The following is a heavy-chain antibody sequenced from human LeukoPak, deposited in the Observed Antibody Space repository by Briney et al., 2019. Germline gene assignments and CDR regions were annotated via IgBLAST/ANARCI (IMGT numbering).Heavy chain of an antibody. J-gene: IGHJ4*02. CDR3: ARHQGGSSYDN. CDR1: GGSISSGGSS. D-gene: IGHD3-16*01. V-gene: IGHV4-61*08. CDR2: INYSGST. Sequence: SETLSLTCAVSGGSISSGGSSWSWIRQPPGKGLEWIGYINYSGSTNYNPSLKSRVTISLDTSKKQFSLKVSSVTAADTAVYYCARHQGGSSYDNWGQGTLVTVSS.